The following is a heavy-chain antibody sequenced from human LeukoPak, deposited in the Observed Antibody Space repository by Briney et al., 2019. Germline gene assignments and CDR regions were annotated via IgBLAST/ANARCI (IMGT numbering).Heavy chain of an antibody. CDR3: ARVGFTTSWSNFDY. V-gene: IGHV1-2*06. CDR1: GYTFAAYF. J-gene: IGHJ4*02. CDR2: INPNGGDT. D-gene: IGHD2-2*01. Sequence: ASVKVSCKASGYTFAAYFIHWVRQAPGQGLEWMGRINPNGGDTNYAQKFQGRVTMVGDTSSSTAYMELSSLRPDDTSMYFCARVGFTTSWSNFDYWGQGTLVTVSS.